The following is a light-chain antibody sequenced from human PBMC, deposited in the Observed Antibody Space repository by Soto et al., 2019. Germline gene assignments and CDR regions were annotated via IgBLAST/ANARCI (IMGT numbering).Light chain of an antibody. J-gene: IGLJ2*01. CDR1: SSDVGGYNY. CDR3: GSDAGTYTEV. Sequence: QSVLTQPRSVSGSPGQSVTISCTGTSSDVGGYNYVSWYQQYAGKTPKLLIYDVSKRPSGVPDRFSGSKSGNTASLSISGRQAEDEADYYCGSDAGTYTEVFGGGTKVTVL. V-gene: IGLV2-11*01. CDR2: DVS.